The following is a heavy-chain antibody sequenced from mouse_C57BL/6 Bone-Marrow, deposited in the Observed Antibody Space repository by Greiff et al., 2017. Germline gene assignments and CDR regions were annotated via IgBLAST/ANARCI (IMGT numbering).Heavy chain of an antibody. CDR3: ARWGTGYAMDY. D-gene: IGHD3-1*01. J-gene: IGHJ4*01. CDR1: GYTFTSYW. V-gene: IGHV1-64*01. Sequence: VQLQQPGAELVKPGASVKLSCKASGYTFTSYWMHWVKQRPGQGLEWIGMINPNSGSTNYNEKFKSKATLTVDKSSSTTYMPLSNLTSEDSAVYYCARWGTGYAMDYCGQGTSVTVSS. CDR2: INPNSGST.